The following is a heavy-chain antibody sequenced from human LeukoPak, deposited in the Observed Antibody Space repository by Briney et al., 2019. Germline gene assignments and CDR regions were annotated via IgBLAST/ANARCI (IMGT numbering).Heavy chain of an antibody. CDR3: ARDSGWYPVDY. V-gene: IGHV3-7*01. D-gene: IGHD6-19*01. Sequence: PGGSLRLSCAASGFTFSNYWMTWVRQAPGKGLEWVANIKEDGSDKNYVDSVKGRFIISRDNAKNSLYLQMNSLRAEDTAMYFCARDSGWYPVDYWGQGTLVTVSS. CDR1: GFTFSNYW. J-gene: IGHJ4*02. CDR2: IKEDGSDK.